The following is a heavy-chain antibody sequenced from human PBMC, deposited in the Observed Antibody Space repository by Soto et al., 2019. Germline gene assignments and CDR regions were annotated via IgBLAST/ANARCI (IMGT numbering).Heavy chain of an antibody. CDR1: GGSISSYY. J-gene: IGHJ6*02. CDR2: IYTSGST. Sequence: KPSETLSLTCTVSGGSISSYYWSWIRQPAGKGLEWIGRIYTSGSTNYNPSLKSRVTMSVDTSKSQFSLKLSSVTAADTAVHYCARGGRIIGQLRNYYGMDVWGQGTTVTVSS. V-gene: IGHV4-4*07. D-gene: IGHD6-6*01. CDR3: ARGGRIIGQLRNYYGMDV.